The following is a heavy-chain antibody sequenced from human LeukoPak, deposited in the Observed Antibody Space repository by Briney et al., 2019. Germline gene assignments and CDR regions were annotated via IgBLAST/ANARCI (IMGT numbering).Heavy chain of an antibody. J-gene: IGHJ6*02. CDR3: AKEVARITIFGVAPPSSGMDV. CDR1: GFTFDDYA. CDR2: ISWNGGSI. Sequence: PGRSLRLTCAASGFTFDDYAMHWVRQAPGKGLEWVSGISWNGGSIGYADSVKGRFTISRDNAKNSLYLQMNSLRAEDTALYYCAKEVARITIFGVAPPSSGMDVWGQGTTVTVSS. D-gene: IGHD3-3*01. V-gene: IGHV3-9*01.